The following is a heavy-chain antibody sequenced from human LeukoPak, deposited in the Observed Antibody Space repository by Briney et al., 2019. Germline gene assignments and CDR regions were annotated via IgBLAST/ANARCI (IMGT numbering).Heavy chain of an antibody. J-gene: IGHJ4*02. CDR3: ARRAPNSSGWYWGVDY. Sequence: GEFLKISCKGSGYSFTSYWIGWVRQMPGKGLEWMGIIYPGDSDTRYSPSFQGQVTISADKSISTAYLQWSSLKASDTAMYYCARRAPNSSGWYWGVDYWGQGTLVTVSS. CDR2: IYPGDSDT. V-gene: IGHV5-51*01. D-gene: IGHD6-19*01. CDR1: GYSFTSYW.